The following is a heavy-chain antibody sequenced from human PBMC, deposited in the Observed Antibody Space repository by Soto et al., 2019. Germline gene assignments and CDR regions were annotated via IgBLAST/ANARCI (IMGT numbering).Heavy chain of an antibody. Sequence: GESLKISCQASGYTFTNYYIAWVRQVPGKGLEWMGRIDPSDSYIKYSPSFEGHVTMSVDKSISTAFLQWSRLEASDTAMYFCAIPLASTTPFDYWGQGSLVPVSS. CDR2: IDPSDSYI. CDR1: GYTFTNYY. J-gene: IGHJ4*02. D-gene: IGHD2-15*01. CDR3: AIPLASTTPFDY. V-gene: IGHV5-10-1*01.